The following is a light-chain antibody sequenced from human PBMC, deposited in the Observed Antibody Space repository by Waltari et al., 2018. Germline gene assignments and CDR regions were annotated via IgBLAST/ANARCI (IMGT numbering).Light chain of an antibody. CDR2: GNS. J-gene: IGLJ2*01. CDR3: QSYDSSLSGVV. CDR1: SSNIRAGYD. V-gene: IGLV1-40*01. Sequence: QSVLTQPPSVSGAPGQRVTISCTGSSSNIRAGYDVHWYQQIPGTAPKLLIYGNSNRPSGVPDRFSGSKSGTSASLAITGLQAEDEADYYCQSYDSSLSGVVFGGGTKLTVL.